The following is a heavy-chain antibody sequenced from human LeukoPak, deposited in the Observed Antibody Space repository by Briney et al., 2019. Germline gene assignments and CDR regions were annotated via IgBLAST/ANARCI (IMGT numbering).Heavy chain of an antibody. Sequence: GGSLRLSCAASGFTFSSYGMHWVRQAPGKGLEWVALIRYDGSNKCYADSVKGRFTISRDNSKNTLYLQMNSLRAEDTAVYYCAKTAGVVRYFDWLPAQLDYWGQGTLVTVSS. CDR1: GFTFSSYG. CDR3: AKTAGVVRYFDWLPAQLDY. J-gene: IGHJ4*02. V-gene: IGHV3-30*02. CDR2: IRYDGSNK. D-gene: IGHD3-9*01.